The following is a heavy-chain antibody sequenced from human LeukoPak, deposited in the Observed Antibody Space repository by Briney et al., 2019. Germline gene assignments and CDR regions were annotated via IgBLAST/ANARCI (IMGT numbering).Heavy chain of an antibody. Sequence: PSETPSLTCAVSGYSINSGYYWGWIRQLPGKGLEWIGSIYHSGSTYYNPSLKSRVTISVDTSKNQFSLKLSSVTAADTAVYYCARRTYYYDSGGPDYWGQGTQVTVSS. D-gene: IGHD3-22*01. J-gene: IGHJ4*02. V-gene: IGHV4-38-2*01. CDR1: GYSINSGYY. CDR2: IYHSGST. CDR3: ARRTYYYDSGGPDY.